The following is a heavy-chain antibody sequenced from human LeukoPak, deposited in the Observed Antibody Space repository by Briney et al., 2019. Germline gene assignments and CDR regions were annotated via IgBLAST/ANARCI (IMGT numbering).Heavy chain of an antibody. V-gene: IGHV4-31*03. D-gene: IGHD3-10*01. CDR3: ARDHSYYFGSGTSTLDV. CDR1: GAPISTGGYY. CDR2: IYYTGAI. Sequence: SETLSLTCTFSGAPISTGGYYWTWIRQPPGEGLEWIGYIYYTGAIDYNSSLKSRLTISLDTSKNQFSLKLNYVTAADTAVYYCARDHSYYFGSGTSTLDVWGQGTAVTVSS. J-gene: IGHJ6*02.